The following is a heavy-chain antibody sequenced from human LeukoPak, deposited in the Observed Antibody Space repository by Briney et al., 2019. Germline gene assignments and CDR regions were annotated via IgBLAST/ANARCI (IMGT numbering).Heavy chain of an antibody. J-gene: IGHJ4*02. D-gene: IGHD4-23*01. V-gene: IGHV4-38-2*02. CDR1: GYSISSGYY. CDR2: IYHSGST. CDR3: ARDGGSRTRWYNY. Sequence: PSETLSLTCTVSGYSISSGYYWGWIRQPPGKGLEWIGSIYHSGSTYYNPSLKSRVTISVDTSKNQFSLKLSSVTAADTAVYYCARDGGSRTRWYNYWGQGTLVTVTS.